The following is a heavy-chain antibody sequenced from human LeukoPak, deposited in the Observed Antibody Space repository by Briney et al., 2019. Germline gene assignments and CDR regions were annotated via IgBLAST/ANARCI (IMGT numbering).Heavy chain of an antibody. D-gene: IGHD6-13*01. CDR3: ARLRDDSSWYGYSFDY. Sequence: PGGSLRLSCGASGFTFSSYALHWVRQAPGKGLEWVAVISYDGSHKYYADSVKGRFTISRDNSKNTLYLQMNSLRAEDTAVYHCARLRDDSSWYGYSFDYWGQGTLVTVSS. J-gene: IGHJ4*02. CDR1: GFTFSSYA. V-gene: IGHV3-30-3*01. CDR2: ISYDGSHK.